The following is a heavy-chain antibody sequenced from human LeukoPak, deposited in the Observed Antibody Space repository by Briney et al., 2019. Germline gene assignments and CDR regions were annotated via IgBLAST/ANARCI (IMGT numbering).Heavy chain of an antibody. J-gene: IGHJ5*02. CDR2: ISGDNGNT. CDR3: ARERGNYDILTDYYEGNGFDP. D-gene: IGHD3-9*01. V-gene: IGHV1-18*01. Sequence: VSVKVSCKASGYTFTSYGISWVRQAPGQGLEWMGWISGDNGNTNYAQNLQGRVTMTTDTSTSTAYMELRSLRSDDTAVYYCARERGNYDILTDYYEGNGFDPWGQGTLVTVSS. CDR1: GYTFTSYG.